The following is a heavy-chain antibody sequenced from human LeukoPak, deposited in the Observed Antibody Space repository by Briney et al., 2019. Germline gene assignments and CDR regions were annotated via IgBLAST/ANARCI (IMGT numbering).Heavy chain of an antibody. CDR1: GGTFSTYA. Sequence: VASVKVSCKASGGTFSTYAITWVRQAPGQGLEWMGGIIPIFGTANYAQKFQGRVTITADESTSTAYMELSSLRSEDTAMYYCARDYVGQWLTGNWFDPWGQGTLVTVSS. CDR2: IIPIFGTA. J-gene: IGHJ5*02. V-gene: IGHV1-69*13. CDR3: ARDYVGQWLTGNWFDP. D-gene: IGHD6-19*01.